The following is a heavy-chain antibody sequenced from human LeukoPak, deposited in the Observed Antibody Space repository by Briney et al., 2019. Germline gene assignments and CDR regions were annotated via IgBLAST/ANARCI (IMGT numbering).Heavy chain of an antibody. Sequence: PGGSLRLSCAASGFTFSSYAMTWVRQPPGKGLEWVSIISGSGGSSYYADSVKGRFTISRDNSKNTLSLQMNSLRADDTAVYYCLVRGVPLGYWGQGTLVTVSS. J-gene: IGHJ4*02. CDR3: LVRGVPLGY. V-gene: IGHV3-23*01. CDR1: GFTFSSYA. CDR2: ISGSGGSS. D-gene: IGHD3-10*01.